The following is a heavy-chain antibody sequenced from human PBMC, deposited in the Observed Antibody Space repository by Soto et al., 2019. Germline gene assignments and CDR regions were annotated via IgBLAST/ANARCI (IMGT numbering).Heavy chain of an antibody. V-gene: IGHV5-10-1*01. CDR3: ARTSAAGKYYYAMDV. CDR2: IDPSDSYT. CDR1: GYSFTSYW. Sequence: PGESLKISCKGSGYSFTSYWISWVRQMPGKGLEWMGRIDPSDSYTNYSPSFQGHVTISADKSISTAYLQWSSLKASDTAMYYCARTSAAGKYYYAMDVWGQGTTVTVSS. D-gene: IGHD6-13*01. J-gene: IGHJ6*02.